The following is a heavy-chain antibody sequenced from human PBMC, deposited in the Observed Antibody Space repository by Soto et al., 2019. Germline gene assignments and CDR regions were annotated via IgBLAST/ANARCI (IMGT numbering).Heavy chain of an antibody. J-gene: IGHJ4*02. V-gene: IGHV1-46*02. CDR3: ARGPNDSDVPRWDY. Sequence: QVQLVQSGAEVRKPGASVRLSCKASGYTFNRFYLNWVRQAPGQGLEWMGIINTRGGTTAYAQNSRGRLTVTVDTSTSTLYVKLSNLRSEDTAVYYCARGPNDSDVPRWDYWGQGTRVTVSS. CDR2: INTRGGTT. CDR1: GYTFNRFY. D-gene: IGHD1-1*01.